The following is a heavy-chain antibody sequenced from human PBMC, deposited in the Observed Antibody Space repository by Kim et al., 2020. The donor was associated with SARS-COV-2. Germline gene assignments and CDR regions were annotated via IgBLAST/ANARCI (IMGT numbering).Heavy chain of an antibody. CDR2: K. CDR3: ARLLSYYYGMDV. V-gene: IGHV3-33*01. J-gene: IGHJ6*02. Sequence: KYYADSVKGRFTISRDKSKNTLYLQMNSLRAEDTAVYYCARLLSYYYGMDVWGQGTTVTVSS.